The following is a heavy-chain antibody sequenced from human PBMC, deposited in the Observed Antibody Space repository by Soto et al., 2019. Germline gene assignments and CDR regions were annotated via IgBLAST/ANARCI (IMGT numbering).Heavy chain of an antibody. D-gene: IGHD1-26*01. CDR2: IYYSGST. CDR1: GGSISSSGYY. V-gene: IGHV4-39*01. CDR3: ARQKPIVGATFDY. Sequence: SETLSLTCTVSGGSISSSGYYWGWIRQPPGKGLEWIGSIYYSGSTYYNPSLKSRVTISVDTSKNHFSLKLTSVTAADTAVYYCARQKPIVGATFDYWGQGTLVTVSS. J-gene: IGHJ4*02.